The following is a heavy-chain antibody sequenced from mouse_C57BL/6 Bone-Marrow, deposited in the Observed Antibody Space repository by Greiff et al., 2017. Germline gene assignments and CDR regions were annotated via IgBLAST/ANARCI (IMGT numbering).Heavy chain of an antibody. D-gene: IGHD4-1*01. V-gene: IGHV1-55*01. CDR2: IYPTSGRT. CDR3: ERSGTLGREFDY. Sequence: QVQLQQPGAELVKPGASVKMSCKASGYTFTSYWITWVKQRPGQGLEWIGDIYPTSGRTNYNETFKSKAILTVDTSSNTAYMQLSSLTSQDSAVFYCERSGTLGREFDYWGQGTTLSVSS. CDR1: GYTFTSYW. J-gene: IGHJ2*01.